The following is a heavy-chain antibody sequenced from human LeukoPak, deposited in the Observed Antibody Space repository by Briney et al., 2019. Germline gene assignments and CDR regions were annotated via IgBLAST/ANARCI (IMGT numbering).Heavy chain of an antibody. CDR2: IDANNGDT. Sequence: ASVKISCKASGYTFRGNYIHWLRQAPGQGLEWTGWIDANNGDTKSAQKFQGRVTMSRDTSISTAYMDLSSLSPDDAAVYYCARDPSSVTLYFFDYWGKGTLVTVSS. CDR3: ARDPSSVTLYFFDY. CDR1: GYTFRGNY. J-gene: IGHJ4*02. V-gene: IGHV1-2*02. D-gene: IGHD4-11*01.